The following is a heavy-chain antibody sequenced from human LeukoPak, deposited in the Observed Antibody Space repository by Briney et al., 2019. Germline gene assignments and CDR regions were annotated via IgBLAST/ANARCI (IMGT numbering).Heavy chain of an antibody. CDR3: ASLQGGNSDWLDP. V-gene: IGHV1-2*06. D-gene: IGHD4-23*01. Sequence: ASVKVSCKASGYTFSDYFIHWVRQAPGQGLEWMGRINPYNGGTTYAQSFQGRVTLTRDTSITTVYLELTGLRSDDTAVYYCASLQGGNSDWLDPWGQGTLVTVSS. CDR1: GYTFSDYF. J-gene: IGHJ5*02. CDR2: INPYNGGT.